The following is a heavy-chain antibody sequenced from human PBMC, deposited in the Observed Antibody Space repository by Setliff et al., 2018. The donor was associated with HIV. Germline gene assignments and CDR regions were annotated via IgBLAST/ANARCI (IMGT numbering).Heavy chain of an antibody. D-gene: IGHD3-3*01. CDR2: ISPYNGDT. CDR1: GYRFNTYG. CDR3: ASSEGLWSPAAY. Sequence: ASVKVSCKASGYRFNTYGISWVRQAPGQGLEWMGWISPYNGDTNYAQKFQGRVNMTRDSSITTVYLTVSRLTSDDTAVYYCASSEGLWSPAAYWGQGTLVTVSS. V-gene: IGHV1-18*01. J-gene: IGHJ4*02.